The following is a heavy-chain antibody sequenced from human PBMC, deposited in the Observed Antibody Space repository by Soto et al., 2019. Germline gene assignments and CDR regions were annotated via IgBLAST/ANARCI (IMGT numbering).Heavy chain of an antibody. CDR3: ARAEYTSGWYFMGIDY. Sequence: QVQLVESGGGVVHPGKSLRLSCAASGFTLSSFAMHWVRQAPGKGLEWVAVTSSDGSKEYYADSVKGRFTISRDNSKNTLYLQMTSLRADDTAVFYCARAEYTSGWYFMGIDYWGQGTLVTVSS. J-gene: IGHJ4*02. D-gene: IGHD6-19*01. V-gene: IGHV3-30*04. CDR2: TSSDGSKE. CDR1: GFTLSSFA.